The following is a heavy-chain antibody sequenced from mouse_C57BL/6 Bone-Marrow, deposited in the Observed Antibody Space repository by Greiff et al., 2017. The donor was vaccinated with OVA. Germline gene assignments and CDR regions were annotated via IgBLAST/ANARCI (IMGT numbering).Heavy chain of an antibody. Sequence: QVQLQQSGAELVKPGASVKLSCKASGYTFTSYWMHWVKQRPGQGLEWIGMIHPNSGSTNYNEKFKSKATLTVDKSSSTAYMQLSSLTSEDSAVYYCARRGYYGSSDYWGQGTTLTVSP. CDR3: ARRGYYGSSDY. CDR2: IHPNSGST. CDR1: GYTFTSYW. D-gene: IGHD1-1*01. J-gene: IGHJ2*01. V-gene: IGHV1-64*01.